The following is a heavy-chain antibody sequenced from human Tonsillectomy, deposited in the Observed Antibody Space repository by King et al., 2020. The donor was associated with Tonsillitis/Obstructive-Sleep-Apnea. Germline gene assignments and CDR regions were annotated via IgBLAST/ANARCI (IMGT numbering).Heavy chain of an antibody. Sequence: VQLQQWGAGLLKPSEPLSLPCAVYGGSFSGYYWSWIRQPPGKGLEWIGEINHSGSTNYNPSLKRRVTISVDTSKNQFSLKLSSLNAADTAVYYCARGPDCSSTSCYVDYWGQGTLVTVSS. CDR1: GGSFSGYY. CDR2: INHSGST. J-gene: IGHJ4*02. D-gene: IGHD2-2*01. CDR3: ARGPDCSSTSCYVDY. V-gene: IGHV4-34*01.